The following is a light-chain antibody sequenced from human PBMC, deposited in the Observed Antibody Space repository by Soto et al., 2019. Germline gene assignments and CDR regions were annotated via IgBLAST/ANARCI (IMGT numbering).Light chain of an antibody. J-gene: IGKJ4*01. CDR2: DAS. Sequence: EIVLTQSPGTLSLSPGERATLSCRASQSVSSTYLGWYQDKPGQAPRLLIYDASNRATGIPARFSGSGSGTDFTLTISSLEPEDFAVYYCQHRSNWPLTFGGGTKVDIK. CDR1: QSVSSTY. V-gene: IGKV3-11*01. CDR3: QHRSNWPLT.